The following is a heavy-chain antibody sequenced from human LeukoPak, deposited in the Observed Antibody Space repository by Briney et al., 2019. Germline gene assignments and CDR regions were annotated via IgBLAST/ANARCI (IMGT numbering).Heavy chain of an antibody. J-gene: IGHJ4*02. Sequence: GASVKVSCKASRYIFTSYGIAWVGQAPGQGREWRGWISVYNDKTNYAQKLQGRVTITTDTYTRTAYMELRSLRSDDTAVYYCARVDGYHSFDYWGQGALVTVSS. CDR2: ISVYNDKT. D-gene: IGHD5-24*01. CDR3: ARVDGYHSFDY. V-gene: IGHV1-18*01. CDR1: RYIFTSYG.